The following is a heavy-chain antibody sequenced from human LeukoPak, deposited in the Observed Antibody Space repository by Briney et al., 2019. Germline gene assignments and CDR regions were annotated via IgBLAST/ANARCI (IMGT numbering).Heavy chain of an antibody. V-gene: IGHV3-74*01. CDR3: ARVIFGASGSDY. CDR2: INSDGITT. J-gene: IGHJ4*02. Sequence: PGGSLRLSCAASGFTFSSYRMHWVRQAPGKGLVWVSRINSDGITTSYADSVKGRFTISRDNAKDTLYLQMNSLTAEDTALYYCARVIFGASGSDYWGQGTLVSVSS. CDR1: GFTFSSYR. D-gene: IGHD1-26*01.